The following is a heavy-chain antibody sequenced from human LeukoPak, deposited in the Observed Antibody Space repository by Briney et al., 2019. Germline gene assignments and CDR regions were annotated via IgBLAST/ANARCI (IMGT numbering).Heavy chain of an antibody. V-gene: IGHV6-1*01. CDR3: ALQSSSGWPAFDY. D-gene: IGHD6-19*01. J-gene: IGHJ4*02. CDR1: GESVSSNSAA. Sequence: SQTLPLTCALSGESVSSNSAAWNWIRQSPSRGLEWLGRTYYRSKWYNDYVVSVKSRITINQATSENEFSLQLNSVTPEDTTVYYCALQSSSGWPAFDYWGQGTLVTVSS. CDR2: TYYRSKWYN.